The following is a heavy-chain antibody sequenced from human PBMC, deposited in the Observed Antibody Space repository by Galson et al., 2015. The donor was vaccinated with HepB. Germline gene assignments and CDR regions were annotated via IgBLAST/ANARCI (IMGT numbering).Heavy chain of an antibody. V-gene: IGHV3-33*01. CDR1: GFTFSSYG. J-gene: IGHJ6*02. CDR2: IWYDGSNK. CDR3: ARARDFWSGYYEGGMDV. D-gene: IGHD3-3*01. Sequence: SLRLSCAASGFTFSSYGMHWVRQAPGKGLEWVAVIWYDGSNKYYADSVKGRFTTSRDNSKNTLYLQMNSLRAEDTAVYYCARARDFWSGYYEGGMDVWGQGTTVTVSS.